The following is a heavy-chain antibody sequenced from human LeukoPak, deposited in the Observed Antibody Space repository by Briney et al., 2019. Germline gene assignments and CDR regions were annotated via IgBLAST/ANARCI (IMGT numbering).Heavy chain of an antibody. CDR3: ANTLHTYCDGDCLGY. CDR2: INSDGSST. J-gene: IGHJ4*02. Sequence: GGSLRLSCAASGFTFSRYWMHWVRQAPGKGLVWVSRINSDGSSTSYADSVKGRFTISRDNARNTLYLQMNSLTAGDTAVYYCANTLHTYCDGDCLGYWGQGTLVTVSS. CDR1: GFTFSRYW. V-gene: IGHV3-74*01. D-gene: IGHD2-21*02.